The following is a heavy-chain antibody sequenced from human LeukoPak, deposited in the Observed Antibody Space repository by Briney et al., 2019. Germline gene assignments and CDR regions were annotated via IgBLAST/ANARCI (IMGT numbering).Heavy chain of an antibody. J-gene: IGHJ5*02. D-gene: IGHD1/OR15-1a*01. Sequence: PSETLSLTCTVSRGSISSYYWSWIRQPPGKGLEWIGEINHSGSTNYNPSLKSRVTISVDTSKNQFSLKLSSVTAADTAVYYCARLNGNRWNWFDPWGQGTLVTVSS. V-gene: IGHV4-34*01. CDR3: ARLNGNRWNWFDP. CDR2: INHSGST. CDR1: RGSISSYY.